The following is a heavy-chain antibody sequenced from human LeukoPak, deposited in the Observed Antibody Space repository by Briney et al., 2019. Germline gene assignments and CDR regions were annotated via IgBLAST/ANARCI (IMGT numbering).Heavy chain of an antibody. CDR3: ARERHPTNYDFWSGYYRNYFDY. J-gene: IGHJ4*02. D-gene: IGHD3-3*01. CDR1: GGSISSGDYY. V-gene: IGHV4-30-4*01. Sequence: SQTLSLTCTVSGGSISSGDYYWSWIRQPPGKGLEWIGYIYYSGSTYYNPSPKSRVTISVDTSKNQFSLKLSSVTAADTAVYYCARERHPTNYDFWSGYYRNYFDYWGQGTLVTVSS. CDR2: IYYSGST.